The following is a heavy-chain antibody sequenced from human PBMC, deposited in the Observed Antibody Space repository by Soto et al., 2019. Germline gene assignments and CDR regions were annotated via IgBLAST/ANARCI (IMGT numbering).Heavy chain of an antibody. Sequence: SSETLSLTCSVSGDSISSSSYYWGWIRQPPGTGLEWIGSIYYSGNAYFNPSLKSRVTISVDTSKNQFSLRLSSVTAADTAVYFCAKTGYYNYSLDVWGQGTTVTV. CDR3: AKTGYYNYSLDV. J-gene: IGHJ6*02. CDR1: GDSISSSSYY. CDR2: IYYSGNA. D-gene: IGHD3-9*01. V-gene: IGHV4-39*01.